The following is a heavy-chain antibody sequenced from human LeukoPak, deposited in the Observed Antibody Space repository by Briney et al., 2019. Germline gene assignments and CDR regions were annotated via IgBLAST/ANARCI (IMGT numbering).Heavy chain of an antibody. J-gene: IGHJ3*02. D-gene: IGHD4-17*01. V-gene: IGHV3-53*01. CDR2: IYSGGST. CDR1: GFTVSSNY. CDR3: AKLIYYGDYHADI. Sequence: GGSLRLSCAAAGFTVSSNYMSCVRQAPGKGLEWVSGIYSGGSTYYADSVKGRFTISRDNSKNTLYLQMNSLRAEDTAVYYCAKLIYYGDYHADIWGQGTMVPVSS.